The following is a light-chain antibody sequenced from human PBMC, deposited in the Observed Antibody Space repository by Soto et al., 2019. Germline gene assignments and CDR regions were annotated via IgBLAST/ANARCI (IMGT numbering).Light chain of an antibody. CDR1: SSDVGGYNY. Sequence: QSALTLPASVSGSPGQSITVSCTGTSSDVGGYNYVSWYQQHPGKAPKLMIYEVSNRPSGVSNRFSGSKSGNTASLTISGLQAEDEADYYCSSYTSSSTLVFGTGTKVTVL. CDR2: EVS. CDR3: SSYTSSSTLV. J-gene: IGLJ1*01. V-gene: IGLV2-14*01.